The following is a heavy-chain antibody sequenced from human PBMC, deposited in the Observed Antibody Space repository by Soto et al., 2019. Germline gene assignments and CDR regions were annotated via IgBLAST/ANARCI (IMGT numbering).Heavy chain of an antibody. V-gene: IGHV1-69*01. D-gene: IGHD2-15*01. J-gene: IGHJ6*02. CDR1: GGTFSSYA. CDR3: ARDLGYCSGGSCYYSYYGMDV. CDR2: IIPIFGTA. Sequence: QVQLVQSGAEVKKPGSSVKVSCKASGGTFSSYAISWVRQAPGQGLEWMGGIIPIFGTANYAQKLQGRVTITADESTSTAYMEMSSLRSEDTAVYYCARDLGYCSGGSCYYSYYGMDVWGQGTTVTVSS.